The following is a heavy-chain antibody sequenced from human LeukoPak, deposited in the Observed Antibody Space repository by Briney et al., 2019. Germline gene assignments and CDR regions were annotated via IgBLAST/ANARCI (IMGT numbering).Heavy chain of an antibody. Sequence: PSETLSLTCTVSGCSISSYYWSWIRQPPGKGLEWIGYISYSGSTNYNPSLKSRVTISIDTFKNQFSLKLRSVTAADTAIYYCARQGYDILTGYIDAFDIWGQGTMVTVSS. V-gene: IGHV4-59*08. CDR3: ARQGYDILTGYIDAFDI. CDR1: GCSISSYY. D-gene: IGHD3-9*01. J-gene: IGHJ3*02. CDR2: ISYSGST.